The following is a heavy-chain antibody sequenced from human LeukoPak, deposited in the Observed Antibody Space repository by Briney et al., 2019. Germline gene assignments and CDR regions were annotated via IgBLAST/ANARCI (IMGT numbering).Heavy chain of an antibody. J-gene: IGHJ5*02. Sequence: SGTLSLTYAVSGVSISTNTWWSWVRQTPGKGLEWIGEIFHSESVNSNPSLESRLTISLDKSKNHFSLELTSVTAADTAVYYCARDRMTGYCSSTSCYEGGYNWFDPWGQGTLVTVSS. CDR2: IFHSESV. CDR1: GVSISTNTW. V-gene: IGHV4-4*02. D-gene: IGHD2-2*01. CDR3: ARDRMTGYCSSTSCYEGGYNWFDP.